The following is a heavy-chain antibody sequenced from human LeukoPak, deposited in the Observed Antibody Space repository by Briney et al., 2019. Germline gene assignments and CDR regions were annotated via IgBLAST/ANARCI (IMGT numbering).Heavy chain of an antibody. J-gene: IGHJ4*02. CDR1: GFTFSNYA. D-gene: IGHD3-10*01. CDR3: AKGTYYYFDY. Sequence: GGSLRLSCTASGFTFSNYAMHWVRQAPGKGLEWVSGISGSGGSTYYADSVKGRFTISRDNSKNTLYLQMNSLRAEDTAVYYCAKGTYYYFDYWGQGTLVTVSS. CDR2: ISGSGGST. V-gene: IGHV3-23*01.